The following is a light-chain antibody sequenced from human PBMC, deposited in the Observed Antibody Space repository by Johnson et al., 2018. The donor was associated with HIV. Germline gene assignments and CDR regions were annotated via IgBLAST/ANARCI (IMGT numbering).Light chain of an antibody. CDR3: GTWDSSLNAYV. V-gene: IGLV1-51*01. CDR1: KSNIGNNY. J-gene: IGLJ1*01. Sequence: QSVLTQPPSVSAAPGQKVTISCSGTKSNIGNNYVSWYQQVPGTAPRLVIYDTIKRHSGIPDRFSGSKSGTSATLGITGLQTGDEADYYCGTWDSSLNAYVFGAATKVDVL. CDR2: DTI.